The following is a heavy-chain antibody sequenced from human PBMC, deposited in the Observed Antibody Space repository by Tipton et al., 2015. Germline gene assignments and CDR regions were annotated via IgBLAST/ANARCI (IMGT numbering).Heavy chain of an antibody. Sequence: RSLRLSCAASGFTFSSYGMHWVRQAPGRGLEWVAVISYDGSNKYYADSVKGRFTISRDNSKDTLYLQMNSLRADDTAVYFCAKPYVSGSFSIDYWGQGTLVTVSS. V-gene: IGHV3-30*18. J-gene: IGHJ4*02. CDR3: AKPYVSGSFSIDY. CDR1: GFTFSSYG. D-gene: IGHD3-10*01. CDR2: ISYDGSNK.